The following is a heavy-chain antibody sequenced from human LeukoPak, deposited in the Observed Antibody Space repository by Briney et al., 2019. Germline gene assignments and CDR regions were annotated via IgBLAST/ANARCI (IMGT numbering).Heavy chain of an antibody. V-gene: IGHV1-69*13. J-gene: IGHJ6*04. CDR3: ARDRLDYGDYETCLDV. Sequence: GASVKVSYKASGGTFSSYAISWVRQAPGQGLEWMGGIIPIFGTANYAQKFQGRVTITADESTSTAYMELSSLRSEDTAVYYCARDRLDYGDYETCLDVWGKGTTVTVSS. D-gene: IGHD4-17*01. CDR2: IIPIFGTA. CDR1: GGTFSSYA.